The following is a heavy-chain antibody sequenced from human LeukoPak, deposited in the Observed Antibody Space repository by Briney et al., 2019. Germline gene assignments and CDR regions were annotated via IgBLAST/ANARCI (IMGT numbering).Heavy chain of an antibody. V-gene: IGHV3-21*01. D-gene: IGHD5-12*01. CDR3: ARAGHSGYDRDVFDY. CDR1: GFTFSSYS. CDR2: ISSSSSYI. J-gene: IGHJ4*02. Sequence: GGSLRLSCAASGFTFSSYSMNWVRQAPGKGLEWVSSISSSSSYIYYADSVKGRFTISRDNAKNSLHLQMNSLRAEDTAVYYCARAGHSGYDRDVFDYWGQGTLVTVSS.